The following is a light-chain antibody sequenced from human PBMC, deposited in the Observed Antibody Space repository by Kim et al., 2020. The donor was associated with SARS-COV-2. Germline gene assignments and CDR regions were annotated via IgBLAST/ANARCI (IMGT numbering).Light chain of an antibody. CDR3: QQSNSARLT. J-gene: IGKJ4*01. CDR2: SAS. CDR1: QSIDTD. Sequence: ASVEDRLTITCRASQSIDTDLHWYQQRPGKAPNLLIYSASSLQSGVPSRFSGGGSGTHFTLTISSLQPEDFAVYFCQQSNSARLTFGGGTKVDIK. V-gene: IGKV1-39*01.